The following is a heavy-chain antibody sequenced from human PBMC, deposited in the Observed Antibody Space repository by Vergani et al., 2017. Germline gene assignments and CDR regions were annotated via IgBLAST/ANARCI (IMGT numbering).Heavy chain of an antibody. CDR3: ARAWTAASDAFDI. V-gene: IGHV4-30-2*01. Sequence: QVQLQESGSGLVKPSQTLSLTCAVSGGSISSGGYSWSWIRQPPGKGLEWIGYIYHSGSTYYNPSLKSRVTISVDRSKNQFSLKLSSVTAADTAVYYCARAWTAASDAFDIWGQGTMVTVSS. J-gene: IGHJ3*02. CDR1: GGSISSGGYS. D-gene: IGHD2-2*01. CDR2: IYHSGST.